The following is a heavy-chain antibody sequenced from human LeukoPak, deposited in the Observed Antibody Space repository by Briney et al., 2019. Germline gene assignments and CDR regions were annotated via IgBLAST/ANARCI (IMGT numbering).Heavy chain of an antibody. CDR1: GFTFSNYA. V-gene: IGHV3-23*01. CDR3: AKDRPNGMDV. Sequence: EGSLRLSCAASGFTFSNYAMSWVRQAPGKGLEWVSGINGNGGSTYYADSVKGRFTISRVNSKNTLYLQMNSLRAEDTAVYYCAKDRPNGMDVWGQGTTVTVSS. CDR2: INGNGGST. J-gene: IGHJ6*02.